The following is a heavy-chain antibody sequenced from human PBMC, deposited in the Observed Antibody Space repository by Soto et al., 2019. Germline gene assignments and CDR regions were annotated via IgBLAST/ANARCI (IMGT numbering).Heavy chain of an antibody. CDR1: GFTFSSYS. CDR2: ISSSSSYI. Sequence: EVQLVESGGGLVKPGGSLRLSCAASGFTFSSYSMNWVRQAPGKGLEWVSSISSSSSYIYYADSVKGRFIISRDNAKNPLYLKINSLRAEDPAVYYCARGQGETTNYWGQEPLVTVPS. CDR3: ARGQGETTNY. J-gene: IGHJ4*02. D-gene: IGHD1-7*01. V-gene: IGHV3-21*01.